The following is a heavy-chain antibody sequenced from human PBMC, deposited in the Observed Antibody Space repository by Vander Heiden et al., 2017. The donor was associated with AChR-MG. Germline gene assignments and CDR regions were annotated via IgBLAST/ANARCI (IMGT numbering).Heavy chain of an antibody. CDR1: GFTFSSYG. D-gene: IGHD2-8*01. Sequence: QVQLVESGGGVVQPGRSLRLSCAASGFTFSSYGMHWVRQAPGKGLEWVAVIWYDGSNKYYADSVKGRFTISRDNSKNTLYLQMNSLRAEDTAVYYCARDRSRVLRLGIDYWGQGTLVTVSS. CDR2: IWYDGSNK. V-gene: IGHV3-33*01. J-gene: IGHJ4*02. CDR3: ARDRSRVLRLGIDY.